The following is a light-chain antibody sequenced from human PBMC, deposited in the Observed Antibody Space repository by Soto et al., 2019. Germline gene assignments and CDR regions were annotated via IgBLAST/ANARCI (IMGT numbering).Light chain of an antibody. CDR3: QQRSNWPPLT. J-gene: IGKJ4*01. V-gene: IGKV3-11*01. Sequence: EIVLTQSPATLSLSPGERSTLXXRASQSVSSYLAWYQQKPGQATRLLXYDASNRATGIPARFSGSGSGTDFTLTISSLEPEDFAVYYCQQRSNWPPLTFGGGTKVDIK. CDR1: QSVSSY. CDR2: DAS.